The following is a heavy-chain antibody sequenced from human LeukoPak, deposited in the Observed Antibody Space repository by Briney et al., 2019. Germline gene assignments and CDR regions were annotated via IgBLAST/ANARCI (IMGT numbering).Heavy chain of an antibody. D-gene: IGHD3-10*01. V-gene: IGHV4-59*01. CDR2: IYYSGST. CDR3: ARNHGSGSYGLDY. J-gene: IGHJ4*02. CDR1: GGSISSYY. Sequence: PSETLSLTCTVSGGSISSYYWSWIRQPPGKGLEWIGYIYYSGSTNYNPSLKSRVTISVDTSKNQFSLKLSSVTAADTAVYYCARNHGSGSYGLDYWGQGTLVTVSS.